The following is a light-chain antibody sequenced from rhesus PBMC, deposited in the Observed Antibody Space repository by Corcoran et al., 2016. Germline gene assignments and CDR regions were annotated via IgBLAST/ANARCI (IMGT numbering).Light chain of an antibody. V-gene: IGKV1S21*01. CDR3: LQYNSAPYS. Sequence: DIQMTQSPSSLSASVGDRVTITCRASQDISNFLSWYQQKPGKAPKLLIYNVSTLQSGVPSRFIGSGSGTEFTLTITSLQPEDFATYYCLQYNSAPYSFGQGSKVDIK. J-gene: IGKJ2*01. CDR1: QDISNF. CDR2: NVS.